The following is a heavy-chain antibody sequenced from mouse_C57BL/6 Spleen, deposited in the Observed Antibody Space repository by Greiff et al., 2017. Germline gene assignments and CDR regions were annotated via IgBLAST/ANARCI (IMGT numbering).Heavy chain of an antibody. J-gene: IGHJ2*01. D-gene: IGHD4-1*01. CDR2: IYPGSGNT. Sequence: VMLVESGAELVRPGASVKLSCKASGYTFTDYYINWVKQRPGQGLEWIARIYPGSGNTYYNEKFKGKATLTAEKSSSTAYMLLSSLTSEDSAVYFCARGDWDGGDYWGQGTTLTVSS. CDR3: ARGDWDGGDY. CDR1: GYTFTDYY. V-gene: IGHV1-76*01.